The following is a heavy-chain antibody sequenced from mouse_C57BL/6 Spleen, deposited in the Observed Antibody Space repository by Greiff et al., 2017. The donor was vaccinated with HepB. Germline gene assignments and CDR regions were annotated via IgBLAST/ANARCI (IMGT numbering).Heavy chain of an antibody. CDR2: ISNGGGST. D-gene: IGHD2-5*01. V-gene: IGHV5-12*01. CDR3: ARHSNYWYFDV. J-gene: IGHJ1*03. CDR1: GFTFSDYY. Sequence: EVQLVESGGGLVQPGGSLKLSCAASGFTFSDYYMYWVRQTPEKRLEWVAYISNGGGSTYYPDTVKGRFTISRDNAKNTLYLQMSRLKSEDTAMDYCARHSNYWYFDVWGTGTTVTVSS.